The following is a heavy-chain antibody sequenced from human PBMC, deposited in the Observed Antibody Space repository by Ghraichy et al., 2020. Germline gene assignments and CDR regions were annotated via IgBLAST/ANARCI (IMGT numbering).Heavy chain of an antibody. V-gene: IGHV4-39*01. CDR3: AKHDGWSGVRTDF. CDR1: GGSITSSGSY. J-gene: IGHJ4*02. D-gene: IGHD6-19*01. Sequence: SETLSLTCTVSGGSITSSGSYWGWIRQPPGKGLEWIGSISYSGRTNYNPSLKSRVAISADTSKNQFSLNLSSVTAADTAVYYCAKHDGWSGVRTDFWGQGTLVTVSS. CDR2: ISYSGRT.